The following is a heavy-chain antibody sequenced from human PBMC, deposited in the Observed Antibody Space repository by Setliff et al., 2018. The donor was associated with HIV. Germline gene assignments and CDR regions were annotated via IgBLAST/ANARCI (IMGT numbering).Heavy chain of an antibody. J-gene: IGHJ4*02. V-gene: IGHV1-69*13. CDR2: IIPIFSTS. CDR1: GSTFTSYA. CDR3: TRGRGIIGPLVY. Sequence: GASVKVSCKASGSTFTSYAINWVRQAPGQGLEWMGGIIPIFSTSNYAQRFQGRVTITADESTSTAYLELYNLRSEDTAMYYCTRGRGIIGPLVYWGQGTLVTVFS. D-gene: IGHD2-21*01.